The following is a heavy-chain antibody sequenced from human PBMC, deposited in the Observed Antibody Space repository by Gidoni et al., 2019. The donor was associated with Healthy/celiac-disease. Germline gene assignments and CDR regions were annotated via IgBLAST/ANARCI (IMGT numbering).Heavy chain of an antibody. CDR2: ISWNSGSI. J-gene: IGHJ6*02. CDR1: GFTFDDYA. D-gene: IGHD4-17*01. Sequence: EVQLVESGGGLVQPGRSLRLSCAASGFTFDDYAMHWVRQAPGKGLEWVSGISWNSGSIGYADSVKGRFTISRDNAKNSLYLQMNSLRAEDTALYYCAKDITYGDYVNPYYYYGMDVWGQGTTVTVSS. V-gene: IGHV3-9*01. CDR3: AKDITYGDYVNPYYYYGMDV.